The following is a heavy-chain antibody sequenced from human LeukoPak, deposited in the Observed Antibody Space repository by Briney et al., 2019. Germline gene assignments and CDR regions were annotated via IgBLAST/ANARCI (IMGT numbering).Heavy chain of an antibody. D-gene: IGHD6-13*01. CDR3: ASAVPGYRAFDI. Sequence: PGGSLRLSCAASGFTFSSYAMSWVRQAPGKGLEWVSAISGSGGSTYYADSVKGRFTISRDNAKNSLYLQMNSLRAEDTAVYYCASAVPGYRAFDIWGQGTMVTVSS. CDR2: ISGSGGST. CDR1: GFTFSSYA. V-gene: IGHV3-23*01. J-gene: IGHJ3*02.